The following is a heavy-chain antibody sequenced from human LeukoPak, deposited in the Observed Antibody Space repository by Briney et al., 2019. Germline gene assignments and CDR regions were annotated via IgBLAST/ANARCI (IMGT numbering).Heavy chain of an antibody. CDR2: ISAYNGNT. V-gene: IGHV1-18*01. J-gene: IGHJ4*02. Sequence: GASVKVSCKASGYTFTSYGISWVRQAPGQGLEWMGWISAYNGNTNYAQKLQGRVTMTTDTSTSTAYMELRSPRSDDTAVYYCARDIGTVAGSWSVPLDYWGQGTLVTVSS. CDR1: GYTFTSYG. CDR3: ARDIGTVAGSWSVPLDY. D-gene: IGHD6-13*01.